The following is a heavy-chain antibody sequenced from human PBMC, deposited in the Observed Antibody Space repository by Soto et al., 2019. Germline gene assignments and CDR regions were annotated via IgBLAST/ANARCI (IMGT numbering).Heavy chain of an antibody. Sequence: PGGSLRLSCAASGFTFSDYYMSWIRQAPGKGLEWVSYISSSGSTIYYADSVKGRFTISRDNAKNSLYLQMNSLRAEDTAVYYCASVSPPYSSGWYTSPYWGQGTLVXVSS. CDR2: ISSSGSTI. D-gene: IGHD6-19*01. CDR3: ASVSPPYSSGWYTSPY. CDR1: GFTFSDYY. J-gene: IGHJ4*02. V-gene: IGHV3-11*01.